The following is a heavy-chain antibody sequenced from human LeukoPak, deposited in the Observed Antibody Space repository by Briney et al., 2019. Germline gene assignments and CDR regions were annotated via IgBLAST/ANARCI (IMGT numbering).Heavy chain of an antibody. V-gene: IGHV1-69*13. CDR1: GGTFSSYA. J-gene: IGHJ6*03. Sequence: ASVKVSCKASGGTFSSYAISWVRQAPGQGLEWMGGIIPIFGTANYAQKFQGRVTITADESTSTAYMELSSLRSEDTAVYYCARDAQVRGSSGYYYYYYYMDVWGKGTTVTISS. CDR3: ARDAQVRGSSGYYYYYYYMDV. D-gene: IGHD3-10*01. CDR2: IIPIFGTA.